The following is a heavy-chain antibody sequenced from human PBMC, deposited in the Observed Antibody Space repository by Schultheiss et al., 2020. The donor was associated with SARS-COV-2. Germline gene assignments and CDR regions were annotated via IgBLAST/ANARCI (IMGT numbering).Heavy chain of an antibody. CDR1: GGSISSSSNY. V-gene: IGHV4-39*07. Sequence: SETLSLTCTVSGGSISSSSNYWGWIRQPPGKGLEWIGSIYYSGSTYYNPSLKSRVTISVDTSKNQFSLRLSSVTAADTAVYYCARGWGDGYNNGPRQRFDYWGQGRLVTVSS. CDR3: ARGWGDGYNNGPRQRFDY. CDR2: IYYSGST. J-gene: IGHJ4*02. D-gene: IGHD5-24*01.